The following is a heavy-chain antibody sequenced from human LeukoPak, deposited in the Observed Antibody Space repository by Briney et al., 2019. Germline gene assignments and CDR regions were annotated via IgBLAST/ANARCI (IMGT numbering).Heavy chain of an antibody. Sequence: GGSLRLSCAASGFTFSDYYMSWIRQAPGKGLEWVSYISSSGSTIYYADSVKGRFTISRDNDKNSLYLQINSLRAEDTAVYYCARDGHGLGATVVSYYGMDVWGQGTTVTVSS. CDR1: GFTFSDYY. CDR2: ISSSGSTI. J-gene: IGHJ6*02. V-gene: IGHV3-11*01. CDR3: ARDGHGLGATVVSYYGMDV. D-gene: IGHD4-23*01.